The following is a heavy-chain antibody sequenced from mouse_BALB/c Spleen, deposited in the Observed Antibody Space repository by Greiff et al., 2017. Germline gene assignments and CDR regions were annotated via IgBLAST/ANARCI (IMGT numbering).Heavy chain of an antibody. CDR1: GFTFSSYA. V-gene: IGHV5-9-3*01. CDR3: ARQELGGGYFDV. J-gene: IGHJ1*01. CDR2: ISSGGSYT. Sequence: EVMLVESGGGLVKPGGSLKLSCAASGFTFSSYAMSWVRQTPEKRLEWVATISSGGSYTYYPDSVKGRFTISRDNAKNTLYLQMSSLRSEDTAMYYWARQELGGGYFDVWGAGTTVTVSS. D-gene: IGHD4-1*01.